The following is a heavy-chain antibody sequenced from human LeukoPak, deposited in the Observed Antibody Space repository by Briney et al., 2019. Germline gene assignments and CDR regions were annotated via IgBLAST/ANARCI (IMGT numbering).Heavy chain of an antibody. D-gene: IGHD4-17*01. CDR1: GFTFSDYY. V-gene: IGHV3-11*04. Sequence: PGGSLRLSCAASGFTFSDYYMSCIRQAPGKGLEWVSYISSSGSTIYYADSVKSRFTISRDNAKNSLYLQMNSLRAEDTAVYYCARDWTTVTTFGPDDAFDIWGQGTMVTVSS. CDR3: ARDWTTVTTFGPDDAFDI. J-gene: IGHJ3*02. CDR2: ISSSGSTI.